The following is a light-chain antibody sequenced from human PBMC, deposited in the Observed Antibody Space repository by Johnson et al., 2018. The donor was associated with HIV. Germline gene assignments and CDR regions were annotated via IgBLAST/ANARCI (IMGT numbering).Light chain of an antibody. V-gene: IGLV1-51*02. CDR3: GTWDSGLGAYV. CDR2: ENN. J-gene: IGLJ1*01. CDR1: SSNIGNNY. Sequence: QSILTQPPSVSAAPGQKVTISCSGSSSNIGNNYVSWYQQVPGTAPKLLIYENNKRPSGIPDRFYGSKSGTSATLGITGLQTGDEADYYCGTWDSGLGAYVFGTGTKVTVL.